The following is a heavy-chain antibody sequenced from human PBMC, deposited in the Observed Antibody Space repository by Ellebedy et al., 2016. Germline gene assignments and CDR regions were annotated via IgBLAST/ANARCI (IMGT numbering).Heavy chain of an antibody. J-gene: IGHJ3*02. D-gene: IGHD1-26*01. CDR1: GFTFSSHA. Sequence: GGSLRLSCAASGFTFSSHAMHWVRQSPGKGLEGVAIISYDESYKDHADSVKGRFTISRDNSKNTLYLQMNSLREEDTAIYYCLAEVGSRAFHIWGQGTMVTVSS. CDR2: ISYDESYK. CDR3: LAEVGSRAFHI. V-gene: IGHV3-30-3*01.